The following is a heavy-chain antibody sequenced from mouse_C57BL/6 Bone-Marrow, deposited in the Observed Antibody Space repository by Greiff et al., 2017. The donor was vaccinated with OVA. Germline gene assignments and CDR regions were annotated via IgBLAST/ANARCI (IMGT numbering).Heavy chain of an antibody. Sequence: VQLQESGAELVRPGASVTLSCKASGYTFTDYEMHWVKQTPVHGLEWIGAIDPETGGTAYNQKFKGKAILTADKSSSTAYMELRSLTSEDSAVYYCTVWGPFAYWGQGTRVTVSA. CDR1: GYTFTDYE. CDR2: IDPETGGT. CDR3: TVWGPFAY. J-gene: IGHJ3*01. V-gene: IGHV1-15*01.